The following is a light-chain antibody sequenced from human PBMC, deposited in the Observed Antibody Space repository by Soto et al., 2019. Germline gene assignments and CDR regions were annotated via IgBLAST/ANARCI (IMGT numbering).Light chain of an antibody. CDR1: QNIRSW. Sequence: DMPMTQSPTTLSASVGDRATITCRASQNIRSWLAWYQQKPGNAPHVLIYDASTLESGVPSRFSGSGFGTEFTLTISSLQPDDFAHFYGKHYKCYFGQGTKLEIK. V-gene: IGKV1-5*01. J-gene: IGKJ2*01. CDR3: KHYKCY. CDR2: DAS.